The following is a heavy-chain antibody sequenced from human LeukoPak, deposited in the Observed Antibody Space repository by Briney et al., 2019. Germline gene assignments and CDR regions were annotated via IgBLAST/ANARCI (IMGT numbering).Heavy chain of an antibody. D-gene: IGHD4-17*01. J-gene: IGHJ4*02. CDR3: TRDEYGKTGH. CDR1: RFTFSSYW. Sequence: GGSLRLSCAASRFTFSSYWMSWVRQAPGKGLEWVANIKQDGSEKYYVDSVKGRFTISRDNAKNSLYLQMNSLRAEDTAVYYCTRDEYGKTGHWGQGALVTVSS. V-gene: IGHV3-7*01. CDR2: IKQDGSEK.